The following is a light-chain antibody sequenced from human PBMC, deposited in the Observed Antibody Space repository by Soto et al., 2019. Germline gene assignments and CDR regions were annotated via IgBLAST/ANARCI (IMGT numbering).Light chain of an antibody. Sequence: QSVLTQPASVSGSPGQSITISCTGTSSDVGGYNYVSWYQQHPGKAPKLMIYEVSNRPSGVSNRFSGSKSGNTASLTISGLQTEDEADYYCSSYTSSSTLVFGPGTKVTGL. CDR1: SSDVGGYNY. CDR2: EVS. V-gene: IGLV2-14*01. J-gene: IGLJ1*01. CDR3: SSYTSSSTLV.